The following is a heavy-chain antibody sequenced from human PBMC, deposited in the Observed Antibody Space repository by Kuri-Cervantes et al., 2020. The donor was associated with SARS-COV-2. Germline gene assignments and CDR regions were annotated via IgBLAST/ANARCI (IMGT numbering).Heavy chain of an antibody. CDR1: SGSISGHY. CDR3: ARDPNANHNNWFDP. J-gene: IGHJ5*02. Sequence: SETLSLTCNVSSGSISGHYWSWIRQPPGKGLEWIGYMSDSGCTYYSPSLKSRVTISVDTSKNQFSLKLSSVTAADTAVYYCARDPNANHNNWFDPWGQGTLVTVSS. V-gene: IGHV4-59*11. CDR2: MSDSGCT. D-gene: IGHD4/OR15-4a*01.